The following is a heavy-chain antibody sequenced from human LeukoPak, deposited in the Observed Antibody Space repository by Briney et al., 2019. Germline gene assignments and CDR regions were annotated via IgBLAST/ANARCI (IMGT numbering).Heavy chain of an antibody. J-gene: IGHJ3*02. D-gene: IGHD3-10*01. V-gene: IGHV1-2*02. CDR3: ARDSVRVVREVIAFDAFDI. Sequence: ASVKVSCKASGYTFTGYYMHWVRQAPGQGLEWMGWINPNSGGTNYAQKFQGRVTMTRDTSISTAYMELSRLRSDDTAVYYCARDSVRVVREVIAFDAFDIWGQGTMVTVSS. CDR2: INPNSGGT. CDR1: GYTFTGYY.